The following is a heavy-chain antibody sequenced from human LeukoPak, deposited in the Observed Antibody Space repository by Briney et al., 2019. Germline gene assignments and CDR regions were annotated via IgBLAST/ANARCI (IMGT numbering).Heavy chain of an antibody. CDR3: ARGTGSYHTAYMN. CDR1: GYSFTSYW. V-gene: IGHV5-51*01. Sequence: GESLKISCKGSGYSFTSYWIGWVRQMPGKGLEWMGIIYPGDSDTRYSPSFQGQVTISADKSLSTAYLQWSSLKASDTAMYYCARGTGSYHTAYMNWGQGSPVTVSS. J-gene: IGHJ4*02. CDR2: IYPGDSDT. D-gene: IGHD1-26*01.